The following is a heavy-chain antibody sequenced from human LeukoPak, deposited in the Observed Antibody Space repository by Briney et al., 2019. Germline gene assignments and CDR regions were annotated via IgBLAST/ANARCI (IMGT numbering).Heavy chain of an antibody. V-gene: IGHV4-59*01. CDR2: IYYSGST. D-gene: IGHD2-2*01. CDR1: GGSISSYY. Sequence: SETLSLTCTVSGGSISSYYWSWIRQPPGKGLEWIGYIYYSGSTNYNPSLKSRVTISVDTSKNQFSLKLSSVTAADTAVYYCARSVVPAATYQYWGQGTLVTVSS. CDR3: ARSVVPAATYQY. J-gene: IGHJ4*02.